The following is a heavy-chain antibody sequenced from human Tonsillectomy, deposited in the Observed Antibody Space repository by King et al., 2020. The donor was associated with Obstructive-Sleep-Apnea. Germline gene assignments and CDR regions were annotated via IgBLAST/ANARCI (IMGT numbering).Heavy chain of an antibody. CDR2: IIWDGDST. V-gene: IGHV3-43*01. J-gene: IGHJ4*02. D-gene: IGHD3-3*01. CDR1: GFTFDDYT. CDR3: AKDQNREWTGYFDY. Sequence: VQLVESGGVVVQPGGSLRLSCAASGFTFDDYTMHWVRQAPGKGLELVSLIIWDGDSTYYADSVKGRFTISRDNSKNSLYLQMNSLRTEDTALYYCAKDQNREWTGYFDYWGQGTLVTVSS.